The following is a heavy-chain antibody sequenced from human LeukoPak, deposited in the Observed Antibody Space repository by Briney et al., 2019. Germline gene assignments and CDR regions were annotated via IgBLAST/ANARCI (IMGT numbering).Heavy chain of an antibody. CDR1: GFTFSTYD. D-gene: IGHD1-7*01. J-gene: IGHJ5*02. CDR2: INHSGST. CDR3: ARVSGTTFCNWFDP. Sequence: GSLRLSCAASGFTFSTYDMNWVRQPPGKGLEWIGEINHSGSTNYNPSLKSRVTISVDTSKNQFSLKLSPVTAADTAVYYCARVSGTTFCNWFDPWGQGTLVTVSS. V-gene: IGHV4-34*01.